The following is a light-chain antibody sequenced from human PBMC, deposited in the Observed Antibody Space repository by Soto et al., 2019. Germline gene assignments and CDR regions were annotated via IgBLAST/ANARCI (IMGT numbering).Light chain of an antibody. CDR2: KAS. V-gene: IGKV1-5*03. J-gene: IGKJ1*01. Sequence: DIQMTQSPSTLPASVGDRVTITCRASQSVSSWLAWYQQKPGKAPKLLIFKASSLDRGVPSRFSGSGSGTEFTLTISSLLPDDCATYFCHQYNMYPWTFGQGTKVEVK. CDR3: HQYNMYPWT. CDR1: QSVSSW.